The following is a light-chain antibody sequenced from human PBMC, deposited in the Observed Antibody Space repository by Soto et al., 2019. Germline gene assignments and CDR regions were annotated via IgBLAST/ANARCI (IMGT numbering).Light chain of an antibody. Sequence: EIVLTQSPATLSSFPGERVTLSCRASQTLSNRLAWYQHKPGQAPRLLIYGASSRATGIPDRFSGSGSGTDFTLTISRLEPEDFAVYYCQQYGSSPRTFGQGTKVDIK. CDR3: QQYGSSPRT. CDR1: QTLSNR. J-gene: IGKJ1*01. V-gene: IGKV3-20*01. CDR2: GAS.